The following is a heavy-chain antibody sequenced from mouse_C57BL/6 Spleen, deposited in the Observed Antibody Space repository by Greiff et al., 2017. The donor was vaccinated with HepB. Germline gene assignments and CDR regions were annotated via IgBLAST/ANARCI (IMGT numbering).Heavy chain of an antibody. V-gene: IGHV5-4*01. Sequence: EVQLQESGGGLVKPGGSLKLSCAASGFTFSSYAMSWVRQTPEKRLEWVATISDGGSYTYYPDNVKGRFTISRDNAKNNLYLQMSHLKSEDTAMYYCAREGRTPGLFAYWGQGTLVTVSA. CDR1: GFTFSSYA. J-gene: IGHJ3*01. CDR2: ISDGGSYT. CDR3: AREGRTPGLFAY.